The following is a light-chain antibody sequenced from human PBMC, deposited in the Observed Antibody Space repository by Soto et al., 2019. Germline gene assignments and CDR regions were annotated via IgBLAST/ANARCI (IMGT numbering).Light chain of an antibody. CDR1: SSNIENNA. CDR3: SGWDDSLHGVV. V-gene: IGLV1-36*01. Sequence: QSVLTQPPSVSAAPRQRVTISCSGSSSNIENNAVNWYQQLPGKAPKLLIYYDDLLSSGVSDRFSCSKSGTSASLAISGLQADDEADYYCSGWDDSLHGVVFGGGTKVTVL. J-gene: IGLJ3*02. CDR2: YDD.